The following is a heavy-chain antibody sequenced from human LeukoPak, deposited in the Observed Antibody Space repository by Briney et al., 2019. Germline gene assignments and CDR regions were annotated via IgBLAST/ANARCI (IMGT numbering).Heavy chain of an antibody. D-gene: IGHD2-2*01. V-gene: IGHV3-9*01. CDR3: AKDRYCTSSSCPIDY. J-gene: IGHJ4*02. Sequence: GGSLRLSYAGSGYSFDEYAMHWVRQAPGKGLEWVSGINWKSDKIGYADSVKGRFTISRDNSKNSLYLQMNSLRVEDTALYYCAKDRYCTSSSCPIDYWGQGTMVTVSS. CDR1: GYSFDEYA. CDR2: INWKSDKI.